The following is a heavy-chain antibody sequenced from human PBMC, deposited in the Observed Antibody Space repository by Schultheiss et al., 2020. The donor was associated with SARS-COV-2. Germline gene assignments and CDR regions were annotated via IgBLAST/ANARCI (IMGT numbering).Heavy chain of an antibody. J-gene: IGHJ3*02. D-gene: IGHD6-13*01. CDR3: ARNSSSWLIDAFDI. Sequence: GGSLRLSCAASGFTFSSYSMNWVRQAPGKGLVWVSRINNDGSSTTYADSVKGRFTSSRDNSKNTLYVQMNSLRAEDMALYHCARNSSSWLIDAFDIWGQGTMVTVSS. CDR2: INNDGSST. V-gene: IGHV3-74*01. CDR1: GFTFSSYS.